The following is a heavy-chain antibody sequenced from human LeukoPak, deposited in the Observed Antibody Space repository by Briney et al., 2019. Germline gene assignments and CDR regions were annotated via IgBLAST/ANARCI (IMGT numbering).Heavy chain of an antibody. Sequence: GGSLRLSCAASGFTFSSYGMHWVRQAPGKGLEWVAFIRYDGSNKYFADSVKGRFTISRDNSKNTLYLQMNSLRAEDTAVYYCAKGGYSGSSPFDYWGQGTLVTVSS. CDR1: GFTFSSYG. CDR3: AKGGYSGSSPFDY. CDR2: IRYDGSNK. J-gene: IGHJ4*02. V-gene: IGHV3-30*02. D-gene: IGHD1-26*01.